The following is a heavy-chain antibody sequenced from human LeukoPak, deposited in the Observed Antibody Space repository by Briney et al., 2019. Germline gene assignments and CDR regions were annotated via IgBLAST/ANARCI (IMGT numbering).Heavy chain of an antibody. D-gene: IGHD2-15*01. Sequence: SVKVSCKASGGTFSNYAISWVRQAPGQGLEWMGGIIPIFGTANYAQKFQGRVTITTDESTGTAYMELSSLRSEDTAVYYCASSGLRPVAATPYYFDYWGQGTLVTVSS. CDR3: ASSGLRPVAATPYYFDY. CDR1: GGTFSNYA. CDR2: IIPIFGTA. J-gene: IGHJ4*02. V-gene: IGHV1-69*05.